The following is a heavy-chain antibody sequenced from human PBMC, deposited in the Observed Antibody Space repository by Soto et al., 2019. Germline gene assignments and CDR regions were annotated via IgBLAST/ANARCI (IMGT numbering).Heavy chain of an antibody. CDR3: AADRYFDSPTAPKTYYYYGMDV. J-gene: IGHJ6*02. CDR2: MNPNSGNT. V-gene: IGHV1-8*01. Sequence: GASVKVSCKASGYTFTSYDINWVRQATGQGLEWMGWMNPNSGNTGYAQKFQERVTITRDMSTSTAYMELSSLRSEDTAVYYCAADRYFDSPTAPKTYYYYGMDVWGQGTTVTVSS. D-gene: IGHD3-9*01. CDR1: GYTFTSYD.